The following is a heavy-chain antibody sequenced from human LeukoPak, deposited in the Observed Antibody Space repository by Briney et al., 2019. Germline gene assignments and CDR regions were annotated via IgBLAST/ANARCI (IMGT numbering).Heavy chain of an antibody. Sequence: GGSLRLSCAASGFSFSSYAMAWVRQAPGKGLEWVSSIDASGGSTYYADSVKGRFTISRDNSKNTFFLQMNTLRAADTAVYYCAKGSGSGWYGWFAPWGQGTLVTVSS. J-gene: IGHJ5*02. CDR3: AKGSGSGWYGWFAP. V-gene: IGHV3-23*01. CDR1: GFSFSSYA. CDR2: IDASGGST. D-gene: IGHD6-19*01.